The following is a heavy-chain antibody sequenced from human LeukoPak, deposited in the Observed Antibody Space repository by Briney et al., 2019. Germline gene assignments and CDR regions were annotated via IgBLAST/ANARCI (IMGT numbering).Heavy chain of an antibody. J-gene: IGHJ4*02. Sequence: ASVNVSCKASEYTFSSYDINWVRQATGQGLEWMGWMNPNSGNTGYAQKFQGRVSMTSNTSISTAYMELSSLRSEDTAVYYCTRGLRREQQLLIAFDDWGQGTLVTVSS. CDR2: MNPNSGNT. CDR1: EYTFSSYD. V-gene: IGHV1-8*01. D-gene: IGHD6-13*01. CDR3: TRGLRREQQLLIAFDD.